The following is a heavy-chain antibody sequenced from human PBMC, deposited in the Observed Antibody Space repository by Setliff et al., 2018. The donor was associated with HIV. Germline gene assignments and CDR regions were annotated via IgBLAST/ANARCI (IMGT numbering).Heavy chain of an antibody. V-gene: IGHV1-46*02. J-gene: IGHJ6*04. CDR2: INPSNGAT. CDR1: GYTFNSYY. Sequence: ASVKVSCKAFGYTFNSYYIYWVRQAPGQGLEWMAIINPSNGATTYAQKFKGRVTMTSDTSTSTVYMELSSLRSEDTAMYYCARDAPAEYYDFWSGYILWDVWGKGTTVTVSS. CDR3: ARDAPAEYYDFWSGYILWDV. D-gene: IGHD3-3*01.